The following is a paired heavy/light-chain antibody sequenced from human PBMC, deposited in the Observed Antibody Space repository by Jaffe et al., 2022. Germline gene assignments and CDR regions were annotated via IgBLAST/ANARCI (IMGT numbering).Light chain of an antibody. Sequence: DIVMTQSPDSLAVSLGERATINCKSSQSVLYRSNNKNYLTWYQQKPGQPPKLLIYWASTRESGVPDRFSGSGSGTEFTLTISSLQAEDVAVYYCQQYYNTPLTFGGGTKVEIK. CDR3: QQYYNTPLT. CDR1: QSVLYRSNNKNY. J-gene: IGKJ4*01. V-gene: IGKV4-1*01. CDR2: WAS.
Heavy chain of an antibody. Sequence: QVQLVQSGAEVKKPGASVKVSCKASGYTFTGHDINWVRQATGQGLEWMGWMSPITGDTGYAQKFQGRVTLTRNTSITTAYMELSSLRSEDTAVYYCARAGGAGSYNRYNWFDPWGQGTLVTVSS. J-gene: IGHJ5*02. CDR3: ARAGGAGSYNRYNWFDP. CDR1: GYTFTGHD. D-gene: IGHD3-10*01. V-gene: IGHV1-8*01. CDR2: MSPITGDT.